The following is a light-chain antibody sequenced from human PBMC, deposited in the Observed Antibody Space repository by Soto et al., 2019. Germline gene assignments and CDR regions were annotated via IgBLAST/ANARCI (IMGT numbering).Light chain of an antibody. Sequence: DIQMTQSPSSLSASVGDRVTITCRASQRIRSSLNWYHQKPGKAPQLLIYAASSLQSGVPSRFSGSGSGTDFTLTISRLQREDFATYYCQQSHSTPAFGQGTKLEIK. V-gene: IGKV1-39*01. CDR3: QQSHSTPA. CDR2: AAS. CDR1: QRIRSS. J-gene: IGKJ2*01.